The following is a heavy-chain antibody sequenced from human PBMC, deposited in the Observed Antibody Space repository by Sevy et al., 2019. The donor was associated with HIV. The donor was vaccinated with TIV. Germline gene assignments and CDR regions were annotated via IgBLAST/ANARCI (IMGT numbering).Heavy chain of an antibody. CDR2: INAGNGNT. Sequence: ASVKVSCKASGYTFTSYAMHWVRQAPGQRLEWMGWINAGNGNTKYSQKFQGRVTITRDTSASTAYMELSSLRSEDTAVYYCARGDSGSYYAGYYYFMDVWGKGTTVTVSS. CDR3: ARGDSGSYYAGYYYFMDV. V-gene: IGHV1-3*01. D-gene: IGHD1-26*01. CDR1: GYTFTSYA. J-gene: IGHJ6*03.